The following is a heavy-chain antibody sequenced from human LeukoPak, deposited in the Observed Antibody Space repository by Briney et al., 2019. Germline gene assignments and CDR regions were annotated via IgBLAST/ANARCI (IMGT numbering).Heavy chain of an antibody. Sequence: SETLSLTCTVSGGSISSYYWSWIRQPAGKGLEWIGRIYTSGSTNYNPSLESRVTMSVDTSKNQFSLKLSSVTAADTAVYYCARAYYYDSSGYYSLDYWGQGTLVTVSS. CDR3: ARAYYYDSSGYYSLDY. D-gene: IGHD3-22*01. CDR1: GGSISSYY. J-gene: IGHJ4*02. V-gene: IGHV4-4*07. CDR2: IYTSGST.